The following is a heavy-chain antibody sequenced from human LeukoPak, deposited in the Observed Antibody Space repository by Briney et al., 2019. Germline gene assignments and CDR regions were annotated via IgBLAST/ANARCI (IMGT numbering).Heavy chain of an antibody. D-gene: IGHD3-10*01. Sequence: GGSLRLSCAASGFTFSSYEMNWVRQAPGKGLEWVSSISTSSSSIYYADSVKGRFTISRDNAKNSLYLQMNSLRAEDTAVYYCAREALWFGELFGWFDPWGQGTLVTVSS. V-gene: IGHV3-21*01. CDR2: ISTSSSSI. J-gene: IGHJ5*02. CDR3: AREALWFGELFGWFDP. CDR1: GFTFSSYE.